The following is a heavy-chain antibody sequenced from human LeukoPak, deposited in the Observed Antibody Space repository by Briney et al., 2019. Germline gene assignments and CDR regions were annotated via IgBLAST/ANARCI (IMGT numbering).Heavy chain of an antibody. V-gene: IGHV3-30*18. J-gene: IGHJ4*02. Sequence: PWGSLRLSCAASGFTFSSSGMHWVRQAPGKGLEWVAVISYDGSNKYYADSVKGRFTFSRDNSENTLYLQMNSLRAEDTAVYYCAKEYCSNSVCHSLDYWGQGTLVTVSS. CDR3: AKEYCSNSVCHSLDY. CDR1: GFTFSSSG. D-gene: IGHD2-8*01. CDR2: ISYDGSNK.